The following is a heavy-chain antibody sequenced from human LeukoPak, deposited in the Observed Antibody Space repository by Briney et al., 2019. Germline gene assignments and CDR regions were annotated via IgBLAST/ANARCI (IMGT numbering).Heavy chain of an antibody. CDR2: ISGSGGST. V-gene: IGHV3-23*01. D-gene: IGHD4-17*01. CDR1: GFTFSSYA. CDR3: AKEGADGGYGDYVDYYYGMDV. Sequence: GGSLRLSCAASGFTFSSYAMSRVRQAPGKGLEWVSAISGSGGSTYYADSVKGRFTISRDNSKNTLYLQMNSLRAEDTAVYYCAKEGADGGYGDYVDYYYGMDVWGQGTTVTVSS. J-gene: IGHJ6*02.